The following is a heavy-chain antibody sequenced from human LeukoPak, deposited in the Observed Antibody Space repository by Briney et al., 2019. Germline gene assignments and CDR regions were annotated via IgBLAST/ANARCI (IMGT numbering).Heavy chain of an antibody. Sequence: GRSLRLSCAASGFTFSSYAMHWVRQAPGKGLEWVAVISYDGSNKYNADSVRGRFTISRDNSKNTLYLQMNSLRAEDTAVYYCAGNGYWGQGTLVTVSS. CDR3: AGNGY. CDR2: ISYDGSNK. J-gene: IGHJ4*02. V-gene: IGHV3-30-3*01. CDR1: GFTFSSYA. D-gene: IGHD2-8*01.